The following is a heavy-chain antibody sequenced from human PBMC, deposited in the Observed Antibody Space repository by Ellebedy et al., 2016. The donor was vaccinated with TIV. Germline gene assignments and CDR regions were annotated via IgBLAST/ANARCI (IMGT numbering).Heavy chain of an antibody. CDR2: IYYSGST. Sequence: SETLSLXCTVSGGSISSSSYYWGWIRQPPGKGLEWIGSIYYSGSTYYNPSLKSRVTISVDTSKNQFSLKLSSVTAADTAVYYCARGDSRDLGGMDVWGQGTTVTVSS. J-gene: IGHJ6*02. D-gene: IGHD3-22*01. CDR3: ARGDSRDLGGMDV. CDR1: GGSISSSSYY. V-gene: IGHV4-39*07.